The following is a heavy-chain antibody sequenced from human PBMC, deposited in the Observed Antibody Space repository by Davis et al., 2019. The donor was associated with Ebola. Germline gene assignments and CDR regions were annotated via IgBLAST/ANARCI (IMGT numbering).Heavy chain of an antibody. J-gene: IGHJ4*02. CDR2: INWNGGST. D-gene: IGHD1-26*01. CDR1: GFTFDDYG. Sequence: GESLKISCAASGFTFDDYGMSWVRQAPGKGLEWVSGINWNGGSTGYADSVKGRFTISRDNSKNTLYLQMNSLRAEDTAVYYCAKGPEGATYFDYWGQGTLVTVSS. V-gene: IGHV3-20*04. CDR3: AKGPEGATYFDY.